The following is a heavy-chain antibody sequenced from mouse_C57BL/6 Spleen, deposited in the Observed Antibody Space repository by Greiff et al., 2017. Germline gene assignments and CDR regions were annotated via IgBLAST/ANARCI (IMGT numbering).Heavy chain of an antibody. J-gene: IGHJ2*01. CDR3: ARIGTTAYYFDY. CDR1: GYAFSSSW. CDR2: FYPGDGDT. V-gene: IGHV1-82*01. D-gene: IGHD1-2*01. Sequence: QVQLKESGPELVKPGASVKISCKASGYAFSSSWMNWVKQRPGKGLEWIGRFYPGDGDTNYNGKFKGKATLTADKSSSTAYMQLSSLTSEDSAVYFCARIGTTAYYFDYWGQGTTLTVSS.